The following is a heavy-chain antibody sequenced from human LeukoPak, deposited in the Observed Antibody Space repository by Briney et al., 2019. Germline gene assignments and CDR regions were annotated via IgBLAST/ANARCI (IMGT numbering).Heavy chain of an antibody. Sequence: GGSLRLSCAASGFTFSSYAMSWVRQAPGKGLEWVSAISGSGGSTYYADSVKGRFTISRDNSKNTLYLQMNSLRAEDTAVYYCVGQGYDSSGYYDHYYYYYGMDVWGQGTTVTVSS. CDR1: GFTFSSYA. CDR2: ISGSGGST. J-gene: IGHJ6*02. D-gene: IGHD3-22*01. V-gene: IGHV3-23*01. CDR3: VGQGYDSSGYYDHYYYYYGMDV.